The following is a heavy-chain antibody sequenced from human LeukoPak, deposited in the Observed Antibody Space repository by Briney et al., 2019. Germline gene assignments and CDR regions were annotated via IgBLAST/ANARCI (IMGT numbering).Heavy chain of an antibody. CDR3: ASGLSSLFSFGAALDYYMDV. CDR1: GYTSTNHY. V-gene: IGHV1-2*02. Sequence: ASVKVSCKASGYTSTNHYMHWVRQARGQGLEWMGWINPHSGDTNYAQKFQGRVIMTRDTSISTAYMELSSLRSDDTAMYYCASGLSSLFSFGAALDYYMDVWGKGTTVTVSS. J-gene: IGHJ6*03. CDR2: INPHSGDT. D-gene: IGHD5-18*01.